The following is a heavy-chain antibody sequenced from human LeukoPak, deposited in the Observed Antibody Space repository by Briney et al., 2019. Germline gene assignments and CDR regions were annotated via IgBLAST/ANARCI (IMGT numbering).Heavy chain of an antibody. D-gene: IGHD4-17*01. Sequence: SETLSLTCAVYGGSFSGYYWSWIRQPPGKGLEWIGEINHSGSTNYNPSLKSRVTISVDTSKNQFSLKLSSVTAADTAVYYCARAATANADAFDIWGRGTMVTVSS. CDR2: INHSGST. CDR1: GGSFSGYY. J-gene: IGHJ3*02. V-gene: IGHV4-34*01. CDR3: ARAATANADAFDI.